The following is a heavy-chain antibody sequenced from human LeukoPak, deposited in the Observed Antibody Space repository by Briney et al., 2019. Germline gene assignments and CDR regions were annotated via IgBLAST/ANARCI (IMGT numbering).Heavy chain of an antibody. CDR3: ARANYYGSGRAAFDI. Sequence: GGSLRLSCAASGFTFSSYWMHWVRHAPEKGQVWVSRINSDGSSTSYADSVKGRFTVSRDNAKNTLYLQMNSLRAEDTAVYYCARANYYGSGRAAFDIWGQGTMVTVSS. D-gene: IGHD3-10*01. CDR2: INSDGSST. J-gene: IGHJ3*02. V-gene: IGHV3-74*01. CDR1: GFTFSSYW.